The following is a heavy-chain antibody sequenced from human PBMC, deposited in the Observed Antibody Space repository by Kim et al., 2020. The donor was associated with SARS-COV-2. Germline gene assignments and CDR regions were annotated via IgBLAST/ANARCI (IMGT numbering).Heavy chain of an antibody. CDR1: GGSISSYY. CDR3: AIVQGSGLLYGMDV. Sequence: SETLSLTCTVSGGSISSYYWSWIRQPPGKGLEWIGYIYYSGSTNYNPSLKSRVTISVDTSKNQFSLKLSSVTAADTAVCYCAIVQGSGLLYGMDVWGQGTTVTVSS. CDR2: IYYSGST. J-gene: IGHJ6*02. V-gene: IGHV4-59*08. D-gene: IGHD3-10*01.